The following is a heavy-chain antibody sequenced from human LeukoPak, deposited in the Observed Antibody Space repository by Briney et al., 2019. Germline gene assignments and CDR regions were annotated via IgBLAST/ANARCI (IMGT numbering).Heavy chain of an antibody. Sequence: SVKVSCKASGGTFSSYAISWVRQAPGQGLEWMGGIIPIFGTANYAQKFQGRVMITADESTSTAYMELSSLRSEDTAVYYCAGGVRDSSGYYYLDYWGQGTLVTVSS. D-gene: IGHD3-22*01. CDR1: GGTFSSYA. CDR2: IIPIFGTA. J-gene: IGHJ4*02. V-gene: IGHV1-69*13. CDR3: AGGVRDSSGYYYLDY.